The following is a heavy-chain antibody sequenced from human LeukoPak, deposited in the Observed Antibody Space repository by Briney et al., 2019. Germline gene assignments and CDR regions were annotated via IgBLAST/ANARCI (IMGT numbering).Heavy chain of an antibody. CDR3: ARGSRVTIFGVVIKYYYYYMDV. J-gene: IGHJ6*03. D-gene: IGHD3-3*01. CDR1: GYTFTSYD. V-gene: IGHV1-8*01. Sequence: ASVKVSCKASGYTFTSYDINWVRQATGQGLEWMGWMNPNSGNTGYAQKFQGRVTMTRNTSISTAYMELSSLRSEDTAVYYCARGSRVTIFGVVIKYYYYYMDVWGKETTVTVSS. CDR2: MNPNSGNT.